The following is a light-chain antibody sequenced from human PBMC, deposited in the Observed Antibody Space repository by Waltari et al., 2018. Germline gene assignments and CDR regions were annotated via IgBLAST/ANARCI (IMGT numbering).Light chain of an antibody. Sequence: SGGSSNIGRNSVNWYEQVPGTAPKLLIFRSDPRPTGVSDRFSGSKSGTSASLTITGLLSADEADYICAAWDDSLNAWIFGGGTRLTVL. CDR1: SSNIGRNS. V-gene: IGLV1-44*01. CDR2: RSD. J-gene: IGLJ3*02. CDR3: AAWDDSLNAWI.